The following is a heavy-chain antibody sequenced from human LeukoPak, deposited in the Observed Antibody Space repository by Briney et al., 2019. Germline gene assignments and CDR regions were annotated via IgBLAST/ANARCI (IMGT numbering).Heavy chain of an antibody. D-gene: IGHD3-22*01. Sequence: GGSLRLSCAASGFTFSSYWMHWVRQAPGKGLVWVSRINSDGSSTSYADSVKGRFTISRDNAKNTLYLQMNSLRAEDTAVYYCARRPYYDSSGYYYYYYGMDVWGQGTTVTVSS. V-gene: IGHV3-74*01. J-gene: IGHJ6*02. CDR3: ARRPYYDSSGYYYYYYGMDV. CDR2: INSDGSST. CDR1: GFTFSSYW.